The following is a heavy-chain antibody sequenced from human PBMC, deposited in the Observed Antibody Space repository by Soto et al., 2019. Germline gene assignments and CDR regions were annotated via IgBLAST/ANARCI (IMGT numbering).Heavy chain of an antibody. CDR1: GFTFSSYC. CDR3: AIDNYYDILTGYRDYGMDV. D-gene: IGHD3-9*01. Sequence: EVQLVESGGGLVQPGGSLGLSCAASGFTFSSYCTNWVRQAPGKGLEWVSYISYSGSTIYYADSVRVRFTLSRDNAKNSLYLQMNSLTDEDTAVYYCAIDNYYDILTGYRDYGMDVWGQGTTVTVSS. V-gene: IGHV3-48*02. J-gene: IGHJ6*02. CDR2: ISYSGSTI.